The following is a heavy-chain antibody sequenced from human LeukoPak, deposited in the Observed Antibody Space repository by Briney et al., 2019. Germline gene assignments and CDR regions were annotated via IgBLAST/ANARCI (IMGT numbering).Heavy chain of an antibody. CDR3: VRVAAVTGSWYFDS. CDR1: GFTFSDHY. V-gene: IGHV3-72*01. CDR2: IRNKVNSYIT. Sequence: GGSLRLSCAASGFTFSDHYMDWVRQAPAKGLEWVGRIRNKVNSYITEYAASVTGRFAIPRDDSKNSLYLQMNSLKSEDTAVYYCVRVAAVTGSWYFDSWGEGALVTVSS. D-gene: IGHD6-19*01. J-gene: IGHJ4*02.